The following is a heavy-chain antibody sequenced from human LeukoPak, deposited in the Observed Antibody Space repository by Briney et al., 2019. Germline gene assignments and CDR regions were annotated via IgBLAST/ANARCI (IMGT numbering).Heavy chain of an antibody. J-gene: IGHJ4*02. CDR2: IYYSGST. CDR3: ARDRSLDY. Sequence: PSETLSLTCTVSGGPTSSYYWSWIRQPPGKGLEWIGYIYYSGSTNYNPSLKSRVTISVDTSKNQFSLKLSSVTAADTAVYYCARDRSLDYWGQGTLVTVSS. CDR1: GGPTSSYY. V-gene: IGHV4-59*01.